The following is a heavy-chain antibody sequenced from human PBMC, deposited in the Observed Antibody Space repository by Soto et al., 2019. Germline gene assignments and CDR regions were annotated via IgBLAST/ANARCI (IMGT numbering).Heavy chain of an antibody. V-gene: IGHV5-51*07. Sequence: AETISGERCGGRETSYWFGWVHQKTGKGLEWMGIIYPGDSDTRYSPSFQGQVTISADKSISTAYLQWSSLKASDTAMYYCARHKYSSSSGGMDVWGQATMVTVSS. CDR3: ARHKYSSSSGGMDV. CDR2: IYPGDSDT. J-gene: IGHJ6*02. CDR1: GGRETSYW. D-gene: IGHD6-6*01.